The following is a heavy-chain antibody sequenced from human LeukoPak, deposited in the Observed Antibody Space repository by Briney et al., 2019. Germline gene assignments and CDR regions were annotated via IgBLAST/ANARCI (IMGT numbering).Heavy chain of an antibody. CDR2: IYHSGST. J-gene: IGHJ4*02. V-gene: IGHV4-39*07. CDR1: GGSISSSSYY. Sequence: PSETLSLTCTVSGGSISSSSYYWGWIRQPPGKGLEWIGSIYHSGSTYYNPSLKSRVTISVDTSKNQFSLKLSSVTAADTAVYYCAKAPVTSCRGAFCYPFDYWGQGTLVTVSS. CDR3: AKAPVTSCRGAFCYPFDY. D-gene: IGHD2-15*01.